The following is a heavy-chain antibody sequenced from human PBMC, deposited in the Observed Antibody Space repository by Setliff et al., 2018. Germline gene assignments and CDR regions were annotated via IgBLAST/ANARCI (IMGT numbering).Heavy chain of an antibody. V-gene: IGHV1-69*13. Sequence: WASVKVSCKASGGTFSSYAISWVRQAPGQGLEWMGGIIPIFGTANYAQKFQGRVTITADESTSTAYTELSSLRSEDTAVYYCARVQQLGTFDYWGQGTLVTVSS. CDR2: IIPIFGTA. CDR1: GGTFSSYA. D-gene: IGHD6-13*01. J-gene: IGHJ4*02. CDR3: ARVQQLGTFDY.